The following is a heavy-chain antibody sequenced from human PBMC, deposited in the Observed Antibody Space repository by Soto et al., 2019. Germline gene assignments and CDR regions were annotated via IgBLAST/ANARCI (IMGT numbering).Heavy chain of an antibody. CDR3: ARGAPEKSDAYYYYYYGMDV. J-gene: IGHJ6*02. CDR1: GFTFSSYW. Sequence: GGSLSLSCAASGFTFSSYWMHWVRQAPGKGLVWVSRINSDGSSTSYADSVKGRFTISVDTSKNQFSLKLSSVTAADTAVYYCARGAPEKSDAYYYYYYGMDVWGQGTTVTVSS. V-gene: IGHV3-74*01. D-gene: IGHD2-21*02. CDR2: INSDGSST.